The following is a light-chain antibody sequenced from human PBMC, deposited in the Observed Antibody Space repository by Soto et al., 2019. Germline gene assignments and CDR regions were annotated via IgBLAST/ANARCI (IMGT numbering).Light chain of an antibody. CDR1: RSNIGNNA. CDR3: AAWDDSLNGVV. V-gene: IGLV1-36*01. Sequence: QSVLTQPPSVSEAPRQRVTISCSGSRSNIGNNAVNWYQQLPGKAPKLLIYYDHLLPSGVSDRFSGSKSGTSASLAISGLQSEDEADYYCAAWDDSLNGVVFGGGTKLTVL. CDR2: YDH. J-gene: IGLJ2*01.